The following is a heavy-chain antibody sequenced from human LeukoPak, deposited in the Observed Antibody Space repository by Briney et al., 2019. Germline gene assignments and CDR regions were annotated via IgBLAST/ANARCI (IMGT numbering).Heavy chain of an antibody. J-gene: IGHJ5*02. CDR2: INVNNGDT. V-gene: IGHV1-2*02. CDR1: GYTFTDYY. Sequence: ESSVTVSCKPSGYTFTDYYMHWVRQAPGQGLEWLGWINVNNGDTLSAQKFQNRETMTRDTSIRTAYLERSRLRSDDAAVFYCARSYYDVLTNNYMWLDPWGQGTLVTVSS. D-gene: IGHD3-9*01. CDR3: ARSYYDVLTNNYMWLDP.